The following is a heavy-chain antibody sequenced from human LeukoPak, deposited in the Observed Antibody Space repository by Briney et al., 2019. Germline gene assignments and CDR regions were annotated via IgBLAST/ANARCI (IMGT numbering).Heavy chain of an antibody. CDR3: ARGMGVTTVTIWFDP. V-gene: IGHV1-8*01. D-gene: IGHD4-11*01. J-gene: IGHJ5*02. Sequence: ASVKVSCKASGYTFTSYDINRVRQATGQGREWMGWRNPNSGNTGYAQKFQGRVTMTRNTSISTAYMELSSLRSEDTAVYYCARGMGVTTVTIWFDPWGQGTLVTVSS. CDR1: GYTFTSYD. CDR2: RNPNSGNT.